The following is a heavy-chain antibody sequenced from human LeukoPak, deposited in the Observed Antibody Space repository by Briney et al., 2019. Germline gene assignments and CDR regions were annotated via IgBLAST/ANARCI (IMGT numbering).Heavy chain of an antibody. CDR1: GFTFSDYY. J-gene: IGHJ4*02. V-gene: IGHV3-11*04. Sequence: PGGSLRLSCAASGFTFSDYYMSWIRQAPGKGLEWVSYISSSDSPRFYADSVKGRFTISRDNAKNSLYLQMNSLRAEDTAVYYCARDAIFGVVDYWGQGTLVTVSS. CDR2: ISSSDSPR. CDR3: ARDAIFGVVDY. D-gene: IGHD3-3*01.